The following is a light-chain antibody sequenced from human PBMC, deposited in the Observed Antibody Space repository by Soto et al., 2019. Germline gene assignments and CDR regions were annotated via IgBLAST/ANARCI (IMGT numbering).Light chain of an antibody. CDR2: DAS. J-gene: IGKJ5*01. Sequence: EIVLTQSPATLSLSPGERATLSCRASQSVSSYLAWYQQKPGQAPRLLIYDASNRATGIPARFSGSGSGTDFTLTISSLEPEDFAVYYGQQRSNPSITFGQGTRLEIK. CDR3: QQRSNPSIT. CDR1: QSVSSY. V-gene: IGKV3-11*01.